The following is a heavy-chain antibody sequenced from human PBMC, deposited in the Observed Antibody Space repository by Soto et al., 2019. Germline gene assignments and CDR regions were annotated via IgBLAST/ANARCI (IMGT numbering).Heavy chain of an antibody. CDR2: ISGSGGST. D-gene: IGHD6-13*01. Sequence: EVQLLESGGGLVQPGGSLRLSCAASGFTFSSYGMSWVRQAPGKGLEWVSGISGSGGSTYYADSVKGRFTISRDNPXXTLDLQMNSLRGEDTAVYYCAKEGRYSSSRGYFDYWGQVALVTVSS. J-gene: IGHJ4*02. CDR3: AKEGRYSSSRGYFDY. CDR1: GFTFSSYG. V-gene: IGHV3-23*01.